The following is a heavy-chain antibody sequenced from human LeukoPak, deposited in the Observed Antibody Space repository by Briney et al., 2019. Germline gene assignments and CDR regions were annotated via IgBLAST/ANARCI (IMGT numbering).Heavy chain of an antibody. CDR1: GFTFRTYA. D-gene: IGHD4-17*01. J-gene: IGHJ3*01. CDR3: ARDPNGDYIGAFDF. Sequence: GGSLRLSCTASGFTFRTYAMIWVRQAPGEGLKWVSAIRAGGDTTVYADAVRGRFTISRDNSNNALYLQMNELRADDTAVYYCARDPNGDYIGAFDFWGQGTMVTVSS. V-gene: IGHV3-23*01. CDR2: IRAGGDTT.